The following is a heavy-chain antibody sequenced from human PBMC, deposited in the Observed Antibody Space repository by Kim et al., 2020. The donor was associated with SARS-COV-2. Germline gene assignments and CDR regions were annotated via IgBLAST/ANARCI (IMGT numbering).Heavy chain of an antibody. CDR3: ARGQSSHYFDY. J-gene: IGHJ4*02. V-gene: IGHV1-69*04. Sequence: ANYAQKFQGRGTITADKSTSTAYMELSSLGSEDTAVYYCARGQSSHYFDYWGQGTLVTVSS. CDR2: A. D-gene: IGHD1-26*01.